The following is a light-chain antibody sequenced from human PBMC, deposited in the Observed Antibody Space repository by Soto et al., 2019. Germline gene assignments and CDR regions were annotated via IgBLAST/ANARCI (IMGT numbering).Light chain of an antibody. V-gene: IGLV3-21*02. Sequence: SYELTQPPSVSVAPGQTARITRGGIHIGTKSVHWYQQKPGQAPVLVVYDDSDRPSGIPERFSGSNSGNTATLTISWVEAGDEADYYCQVWDSTSDHVVFGGGTQLTVL. CDR1: HIGTKS. CDR2: DDS. J-gene: IGLJ2*01. CDR3: QVWDSTSDHVV.